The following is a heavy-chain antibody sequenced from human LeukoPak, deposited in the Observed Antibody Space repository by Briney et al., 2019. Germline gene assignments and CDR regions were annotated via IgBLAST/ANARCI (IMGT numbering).Heavy chain of an antibody. J-gene: IGHJ6*02. CDR2: IYYSGTT. Sequence: SDTLSLTCIVSPGPITGYSFTWIRQPPGKGLEWLGFIYYSGTTNYSPSFKRRLTMSLDTSKNQFSLKLSSVTAADTAVYYCARGYGGNSAVFYYYYGMDVWGQGTTVTVSS. V-gene: IGHV4-59*01. CDR1: PGPITGYS. D-gene: IGHD4-23*01. CDR3: ARGYGGNSAVFYYYYGMDV.